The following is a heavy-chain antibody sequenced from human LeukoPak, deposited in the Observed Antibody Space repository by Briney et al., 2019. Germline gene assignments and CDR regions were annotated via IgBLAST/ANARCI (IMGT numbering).Heavy chain of an antibody. J-gene: IGHJ4*02. CDR3: AAKRGDY. D-gene: IGHD4/OR15-4a*01. Sequence: PGGSLRLSCAASGFTFSNYWMSWVRQAPGKGLEWVANMNLDGSEKYYVDSVKGRFTISRDNAQNSLFLQMNGLRAEDAAVYYCAAKRGDYWGQGTLVTVSS. CDR1: GFTFSNYW. CDR2: MNLDGSEK. V-gene: IGHV3-7*01.